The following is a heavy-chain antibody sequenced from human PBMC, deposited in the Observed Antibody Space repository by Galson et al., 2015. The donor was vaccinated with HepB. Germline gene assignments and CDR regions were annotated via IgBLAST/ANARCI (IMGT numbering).Heavy chain of an antibody. CDR3: AKESIGVPGTACDY. CDR1: GFSFSSFA. V-gene: IGHV3-23*01. Sequence: SLRLSCAASGFSFSSFAMSWVRQAPGKGLEWVSVISSSGGRTHYADSVEGRFTFSRDNSKSTLYLQMNSLRAEDTAVYYCAKESIGVPGTACDYWGQGTLVTVSS. D-gene: IGHD6-19*01. J-gene: IGHJ4*02. CDR2: ISSSGGRT.